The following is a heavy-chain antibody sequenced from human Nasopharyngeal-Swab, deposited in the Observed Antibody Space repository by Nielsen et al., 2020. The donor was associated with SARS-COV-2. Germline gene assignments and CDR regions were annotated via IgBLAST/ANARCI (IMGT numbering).Heavy chain of an antibody. CDR3: AKDGGGWLTSGWYYFDF. D-gene: IGHD6-19*01. V-gene: IGHV3-21*03. CDR1: GFTFSSYS. CDR2: ISSSSSYI. Sequence: GGSLRLSCAASGFTFSSYSMNWVRQAPGKGLEWVSSISSSSSYIYYADSVKGRFTISRDNSKNTVFLQMNSLRAEDTALFFCAKDGGGWLTSGWYYFDFWGQGSQVTVSS. J-gene: IGHJ4*02.